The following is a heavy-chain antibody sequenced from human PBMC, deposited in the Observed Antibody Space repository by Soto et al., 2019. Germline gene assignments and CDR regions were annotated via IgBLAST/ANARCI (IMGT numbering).Heavy chain of an antibody. CDR3: ARGHPFDY. Sequence: AETLSLTCTVSDGSIGSYYWSWIRQPPGKGLEWIAYISYSGSTNYNPSLKNRVTTSLNTSKSQLYLRLTSVTAADTAVYFCARGHPFDYWGQGALVTVSS. J-gene: IGHJ4*02. V-gene: IGHV4-59*12. CDR1: DGSIGSYY. CDR2: ISYSGST.